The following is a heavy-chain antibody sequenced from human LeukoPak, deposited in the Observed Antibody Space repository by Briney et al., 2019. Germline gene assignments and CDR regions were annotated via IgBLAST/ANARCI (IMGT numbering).Heavy chain of an antibody. V-gene: IGHV4-59*08. CDR1: GGSISRYY. J-gene: IGHJ6*02. CDR3: ARHLAAAGYYYYYGMDV. Sequence: SETLSLTCTVSGGSISRYYWSWIRQPPGKGLEWIGYIYYSGSTNYNPSLKSRVTISVDTSKNQFSLKLSSVTAADTAVYYCARHLAAAGYYYYYGMDVWGQGTTVTVSS. CDR2: IYYSGST. D-gene: IGHD6-13*01.